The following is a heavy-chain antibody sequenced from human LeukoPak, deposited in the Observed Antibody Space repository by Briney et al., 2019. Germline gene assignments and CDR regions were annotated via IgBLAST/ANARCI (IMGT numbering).Heavy chain of an antibody. CDR3: ARDGEVIQLWVLHYYYMDV. Sequence: GASVKVSCKASGYTFTGYYMHWVRQAPGQGLEWMGWINPNSGGTNYAQKFQGRVTMTRDTSISTAYMELSRLRSDDTAVYYCARDGEVIQLWVLHYYYMDVWGKGTTVTVSS. CDR2: INPNSGGT. CDR1: GYTFTGYY. J-gene: IGHJ6*03. D-gene: IGHD5-18*01. V-gene: IGHV1-2*02.